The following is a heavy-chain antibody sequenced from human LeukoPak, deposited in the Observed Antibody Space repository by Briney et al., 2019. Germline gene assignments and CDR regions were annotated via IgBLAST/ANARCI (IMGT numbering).Heavy chain of an antibody. D-gene: IGHD3-16*01. CDR2: ISSSSSYI. V-gene: IGHV3-21*01. CDR1: GFTFSSYS. Sequence: GGSLRLSCAASGFTFSSYSMNWVRQAPGKGLEWVSSISSSSSYISYADSVKGRFTISRDNAKNSLYLQMNSLRAEDTAVYYCARDRGSLGVSILAFDIWGQGTMVTVSS. J-gene: IGHJ3*02. CDR3: ARDRGSLGVSILAFDI.